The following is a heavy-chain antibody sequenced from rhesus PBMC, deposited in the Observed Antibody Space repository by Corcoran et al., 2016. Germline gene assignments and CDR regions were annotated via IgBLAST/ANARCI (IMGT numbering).Heavy chain of an antibody. Sequence: QVQLVQSGAEVKKPGTSVKLSCKASGYTFTSYYINWVRQAPGQVLEWLGWINPSNGNTGYAQKFQVRVTMTTDTSTSTAYMELNSLRSEDTAVYYCARDLWRLGGFFDYWGQGVLVTVSS. CDR2: INPSNGNT. V-gene: IGHV1-200*01. CDR1: GYTFTSYY. J-gene: IGHJ4*01. D-gene: IGHD6-31*01. CDR3: ARDLWRLGGFFDY.